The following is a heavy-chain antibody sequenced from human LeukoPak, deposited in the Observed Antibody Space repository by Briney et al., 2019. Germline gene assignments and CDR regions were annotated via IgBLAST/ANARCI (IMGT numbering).Heavy chain of an antibody. J-gene: IGHJ6*02. Sequence: KPGGSLRLSCAASGFTFSSFNMNWVRQAPGKGLEWVSSISSTGTDLYYADSVKGRFTISRDSAKNSLYLQMNRLRAEDTAVYYCAKDANPDRPSIAVAENYYYYYGMDVWGQGTTVTVSS. V-gene: IGHV3-21*01. CDR1: GFTFSSFN. CDR3: AKDANPDRPSIAVAENYYYYYGMDV. D-gene: IGHD6-19*01. CDR2: ISSTGTDL.